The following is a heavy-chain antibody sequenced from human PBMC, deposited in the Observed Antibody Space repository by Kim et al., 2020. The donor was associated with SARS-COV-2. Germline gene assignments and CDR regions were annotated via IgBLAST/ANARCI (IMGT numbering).Heavy chain of an antibody. CDR2: ISSSSSSI. Sequence: GGSLRLSCAASGFTFSSYSMNWVRQAPGKGLEWVSSISSSSSSIHYADSVKGRFTISRDNAKKSLYLQVNSLRAEDMAVYYCARVQGTGYYYYYGMDVWGQGTTVTVSS. V-gene: IGHV3-21*01. CDR3: ARVQGTGYYYYYGMDV. J-gene: IGHJ6*02. CDR1: GFTFSSYS. D-gene: IGHD1-1*01.